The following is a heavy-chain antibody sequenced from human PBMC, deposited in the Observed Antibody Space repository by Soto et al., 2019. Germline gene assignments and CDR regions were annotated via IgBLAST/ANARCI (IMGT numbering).Heavy chain of an antibody. V-gene: IGHV1-69*06. CDR3: AREVVTTIPGYQYFDT. J-gene: IGHJ4*02. CDR1: GGTFSNFA. CDR2: IIPIFGSA. D-gene: IGHD2-21*02. Sequence: SVKVSCKASGGTFSNFAISWVRQAPGQGLEWMGGIIPIFGSADYAQKFQGRVTITADTSTSTAYMELSSLRSEDTALYYCAREVVTTIPGYQYFDTWGQGTLVTVSS.